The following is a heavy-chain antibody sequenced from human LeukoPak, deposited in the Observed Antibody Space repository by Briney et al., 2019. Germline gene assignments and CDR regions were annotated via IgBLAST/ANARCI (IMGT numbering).Heavy chain of an antibody. D-gene: IGHD3-16*01. CDR1: GFTFSSYV. CDR3: SKGGVKSWFDP. J-gene: IGHJ5*02. V-gene: IGHV3-23*01. CDR2: ISGSGGSR. Sequence: GGSLRLSCAASGFTFSSYVMSWVRQAPGKGLEWVSAISGSGGSRYYADSVKGRFTISSDNSMYTLYLQMNSLRARDAAAAFCSKGGVKSWFDPWGQGTLVTVSS.